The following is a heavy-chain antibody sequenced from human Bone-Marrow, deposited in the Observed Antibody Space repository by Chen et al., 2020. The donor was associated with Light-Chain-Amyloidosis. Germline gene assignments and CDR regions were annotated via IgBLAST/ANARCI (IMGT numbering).Heavy chain of an antibody. CDR2: IYPDDSDA. D-gene: IGHD5-12*01. J-gene: IGHJ4*02. V-gene: IGHV5-51*01. CDR3: ARRRDGYNFDY. Sequence: EVQLEQSGPEVKKPGESLKIYCKGSGYTFPNYWIGWVRQMPGKGLAWMGVIYPDDSDARYSPSFEGQVTISADKSITTAYLQWRSLKASDTAMYYCARRRDGYNFDYWGQGTLVTVSS. CDR1: GYTFPNYW.